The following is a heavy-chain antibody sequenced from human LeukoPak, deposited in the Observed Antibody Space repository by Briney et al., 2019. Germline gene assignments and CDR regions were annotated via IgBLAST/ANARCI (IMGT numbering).Heavy chain of an antibody. D-gene: IGHD6-13*01. Sequence: GESLRISCKGSGYSFTSYWISWVRQMPGKGLEWMGRIDPSDYYTNYSPSFQGHVTISADKSISTAYLQWSSLKASDTAMYYCARHKAAAGTTGGFDPWGQGTLVTVSS. V-gene: IGHV5-10-1*01. CDR3: ARHKAAAGTTGGFDP. CDR2: IDPSDYYT. J-gene: IGHJ5*02. CDR1: GYSFTSYW.